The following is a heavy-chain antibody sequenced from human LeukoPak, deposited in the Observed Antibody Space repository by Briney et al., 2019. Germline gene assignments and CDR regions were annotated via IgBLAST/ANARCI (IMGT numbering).Heavy chain of an antibody. CDR3: ARDSPGYGAYVS. V-gene: IGHV3-23*01. J-gene: IGHJ1*01. CDR1: GFTFTNYA. Sequence: GGSLRLSCAASGFTFTNYAMSWVRQAPGNGLEWVSAISGSGEGTYYADSVRGRFTISRDNSKNTLYLQMNSLTAEDTAVYYCARDSPGYGAYVSWGQGTLVSVSS. D-gene: IGHD5-12*01. CDR2: ISGSGEGT.